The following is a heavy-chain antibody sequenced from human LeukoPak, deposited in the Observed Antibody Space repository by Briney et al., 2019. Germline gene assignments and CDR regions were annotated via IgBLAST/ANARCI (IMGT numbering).Heavy chain of an antibody. Sequence: RASVKVSCKASGGTFSSYAISWVRQAPGQGLEWMGGIIPIFGTANYAQKFQGRVTITADESTSTAYMELSSLRSEDTAVYYCATRLYSSSSAWGQGTLVTVSS. CDR3: ATRLYSSSSA. V-gene: IGHV1-69*13. J-gene: IGHJ4*02. CDR2: IIPIFGTA. CDR1: GGTFSSYA. D-gene: IGHD6-6*01.